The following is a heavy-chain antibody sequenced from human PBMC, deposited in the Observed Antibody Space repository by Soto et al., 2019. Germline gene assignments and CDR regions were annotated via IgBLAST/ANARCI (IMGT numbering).Heavy chain of an antibody. V-gene: IGHV4-31*03. Sequence: PQELSHTCTVSAGSTRRGCYLLCWLRQHPRKGLEWIGYIYYSGSTYYNPSLKSRVITSVDTSKNQFSLKLSSVTAADTAVYYCARGRSLEDRYDYYYYGMDVWGQGTTVTGS. D-gene: IGHD3-16*02. CDR3: ARGRSLEDRYDYYYYGMDV. CDR2: IYYSGST. CDR1: AGSTRRGCYL. J-gene: IGHJ6*02.